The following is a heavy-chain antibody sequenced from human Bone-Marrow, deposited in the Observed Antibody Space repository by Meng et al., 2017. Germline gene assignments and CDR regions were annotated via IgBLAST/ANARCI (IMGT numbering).Heavy chain of an antibody. CDR3: ARGRIAVEPPAQPFDY. D-gene: IGHD6-19*01. Sequence: SETLSPTCAVPGGSISSSNWWSWVRQPPGKGLEWIGEFYHSGSTNYNPSLKSRVTISVDKSKNQFSLKLSSVTAADTAVYYCARGRIAVEPPAQPFDYWGQGTLVTVSS. CDR2: FYHSGST. J-gene: IGHJ4*02. CDR1: GGSISSSNW. V-gene: IGHV4-4*02.